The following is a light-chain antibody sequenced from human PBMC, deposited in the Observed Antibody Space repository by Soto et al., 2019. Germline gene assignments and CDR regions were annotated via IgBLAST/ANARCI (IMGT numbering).Light chain of an antibody. V-gene: IGKV3-15*01. CDR1: ESVSSN. Sequence: EIVMTQSPATLSVSPGERATLSCRASESVSSNLAWYQQKPGQAPRLLIYDASTRATGIPATFSGSGSGTEFTLTISSLQSEDFAVYYCQQYNNWPPWTLGQGTKVDIK. CDR3: QQYNNWPPWT. J-gene: IGKJ1*01. CDR2: DAS.